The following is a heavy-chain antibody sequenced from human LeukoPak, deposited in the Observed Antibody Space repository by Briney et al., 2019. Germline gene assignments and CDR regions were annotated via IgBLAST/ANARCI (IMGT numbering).Heavy chain of an antibody. D-gene: IGHD6-6*01. V-gene: IGHV4-30-2*01. CDR3: ARSGAEQPVRRHNWFDP. Sequence: SETLSLTCAVSGGSISSGGYSWSWIRQPPGKGLEWIGYIYHSGSTYYNPSLKSRVTISVDTSKNQFSLKLSSVTAADTAVYYCARSGAEQPVRRHNWFDPWGQGTLVTVSS. CDR2: IYHSGST. J-gene: IGHJ5*02. CDR1: GGSISSGGYS.